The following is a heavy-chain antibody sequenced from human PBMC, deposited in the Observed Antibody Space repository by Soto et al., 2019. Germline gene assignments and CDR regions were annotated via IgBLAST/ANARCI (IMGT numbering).Heavy chain of an antibody. Sequence: QVQLVQSGAEEKKPGASVKVSCKASGYTFTGYAMHWVRQAPGQRLEWMGWINAGNGNTKYSQKFQARVTITRDTSASTAYMELSSLRSDDTAVYYCARAVAVPADFDYWGQGTLVTVSS. CDR2: INAGNGNT. CDR1: GYTFTGYA. CDR3: ARAVAVPADFDY. D-gene: IGHD6-19*01. J-gene: IGHJ4*02. V-gene: IGHV1-3*05.